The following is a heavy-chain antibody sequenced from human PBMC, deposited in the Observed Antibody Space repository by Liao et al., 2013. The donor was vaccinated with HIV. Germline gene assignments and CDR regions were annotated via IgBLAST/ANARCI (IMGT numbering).Heavy chain of an antibody. CDR3: ARDCGGDCYVAPGEGYYYYYYMDV. Sequence: VQLQESGPGLVKSSETLSLTCAVSGGSISGYYWSWIRQPAGKGLEWVGRIFSTGSTNYNPSLKSRVTMSVDTSKNQFSLKLASVTAADTAVYYCARDCGGDCYVAPGEGYYYYYYMDVWGEGTTVTVSS. J-gene: IGHJ6*03. CDR2: IFSTGST. D-gene: IGHD2-21*02. CDR1: GGSISGYY. V-gene: IGHV4-4*07.